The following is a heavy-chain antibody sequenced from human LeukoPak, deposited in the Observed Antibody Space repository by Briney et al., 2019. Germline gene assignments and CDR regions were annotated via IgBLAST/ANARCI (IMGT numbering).Heavy chain of an antibody. J-gene: IGHJ4*02. Sequence: RPGRSLRPSCAASGFTVSSYSMNWVRQAPGKGLEWVSSISRSRTYIPYVDSVKCRFTIYRDNDKISLYLQMNSLGAEDTAVYECGRAPQYGGNSYFGYWGQGTLVTVSS. CDR3: GRAPQYGGNSYFGY. D-gene: IGHD4-23*01. V-gene: IGHV3-21*01. CDR2: ISRSRTYI. CDR1: GFTVSSYS.